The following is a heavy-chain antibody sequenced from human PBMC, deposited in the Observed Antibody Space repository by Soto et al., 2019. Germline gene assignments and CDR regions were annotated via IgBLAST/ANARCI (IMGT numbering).Heavy chain of an antibody. V-gene: IGHV1-69*13. CDR3: AREVGYSYGYSNSRQEDAFDI. CDR2: IIPIFGTA. D-gene: IGHD5-18*01. CDR1: GGTFSSYA. J-gene: IGHJ3*02. Sequence: RASVKVSCKASGGTFSSYAISWVRQAPGQGLEWMGGIIPIFGTANYAQKFQGRVTITADESTSTAYMELSSLRSEDTAVYYCAREVGYSYGYSNSRQEDAFDIWGQGTMVTVS.